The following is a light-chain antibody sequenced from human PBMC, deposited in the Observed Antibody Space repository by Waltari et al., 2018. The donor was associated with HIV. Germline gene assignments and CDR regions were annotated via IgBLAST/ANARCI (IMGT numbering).Light chain of an antibody. CDR1: SSAVGGYKY. CDR2: DVT. Sequence: QSALTQPRSVSGSPGQSVTISCTGTSSAVGGYKYVSWYQQPPAKAPKLMIYDVTKRPSGVPDRFSGSKSVNTASLTISGLEAEDEADYYCCSYAGSYTLVFGGGTKLTVL. V-gene: IGLV2-11*01. CDR3: CSYAGSYTLV. J-gene: IGLJ3*02.